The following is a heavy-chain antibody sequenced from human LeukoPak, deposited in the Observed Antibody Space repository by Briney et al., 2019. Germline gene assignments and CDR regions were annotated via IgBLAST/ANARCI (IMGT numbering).Heavy chain of an antibody. CDR3: ARARDGRWHDAFDI. Sequence: PSQTLSLTCAVSGGSISSGGYSWSWIRQPPGKGLEWIGYIYHSGSTYYNPSLKSRVTISVDRSKNQFSLKLSSVTAADTAVYYCARARDGRWHDAFDIWGQGTMVTVS. V-gene: IGHV4-30-2*01. CDR2: IYHSGST. D-gene: IGHD4-23*01. CDR1: GGSISSGGYS. J-gene: IGHJ3*02.